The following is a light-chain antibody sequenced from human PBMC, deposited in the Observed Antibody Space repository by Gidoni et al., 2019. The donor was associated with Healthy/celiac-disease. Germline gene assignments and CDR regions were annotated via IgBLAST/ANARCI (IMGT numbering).Light chain of an antibody. Sequence: EIVLTPSPGTLSLSPGERATLSCRASQSVGNSFLAWYQQKPGQAPRLLIYGASSRATGIPDRFSGSGSGTDFTLTISRLEPEDFAVYYCQQYGSSPFTFGPGTKVDIK. CDR3: QQYGSSPFT. J-gene: IGKJ3*01. CDR1: QSVGNSF. CDR2: GAS. V-gene: IGKV3-20*01.